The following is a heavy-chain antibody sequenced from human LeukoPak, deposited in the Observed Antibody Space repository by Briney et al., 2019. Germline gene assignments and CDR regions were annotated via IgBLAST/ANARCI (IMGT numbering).Heavy chain of an antibody. CDR1: GGSISSYY. Sequence: SETLSLTCTVSGGSISSYYWSWIRQPPGKGLEWIGYIYYSGSTNYNPSLKSRVTISVDTSKNQFSLRLSSVTAADTAVYYCARVFRGYEYYFDYWGQGTLVTVSS. D-gene: IGHD5-12*01. CDR2: IYYSGST. V-gene: IGHV4-59*01. J-gene: IGHJ4*02. CDR3: ARVFRGYEYYFDY.